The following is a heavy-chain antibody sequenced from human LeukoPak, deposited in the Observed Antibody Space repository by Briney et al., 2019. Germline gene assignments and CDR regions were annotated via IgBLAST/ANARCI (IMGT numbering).Heavy chain of an antibody. D-gene: IGHD3-22*01. CDR1: GFTVDSNY. CDR2: IYTGGNT. Sequence: GGSLRLSCAASGFTVDSNYLSWVRQAPGKGLEWVSTIYTGGNTYYAASVKGRFTISRDFSKNTVFLHTNSLRAEDTAMYYCARGDDSGYYDYFDYWGQGALVTVSS. CDR3: ARGDDSGYYDYFDY. V-gene: IGHV3-53*01. J-gene: IGHJ4*02.